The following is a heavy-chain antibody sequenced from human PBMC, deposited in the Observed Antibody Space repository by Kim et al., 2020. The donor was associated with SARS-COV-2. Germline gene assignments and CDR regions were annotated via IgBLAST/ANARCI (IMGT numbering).Heavy chain of an antibody. CDR3: AKDKAGTGNARFYDILTCYYYYYGMDV. CDR2: ISGSGGST. V-gene: IGHV3-23*01. D-gene: IGHD3-9*01. J-gene: IGHJ6*02. Sequence: GGSLRLSCAASGFTFSSYAMSWVRQAPGKGLEWVSAISGSGGSTYYADSVKGRFTISRDNSKNTLYLQMNSLRAEDTAVYYCAKDKAGTGNARFYDILTCYYYYYGMDVWGQGTTVTVSS. CDR1: GFTFSSYA.